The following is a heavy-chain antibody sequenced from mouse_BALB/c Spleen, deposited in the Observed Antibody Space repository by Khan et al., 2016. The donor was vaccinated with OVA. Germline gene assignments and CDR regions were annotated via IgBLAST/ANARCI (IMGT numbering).Heavy chain of an antibody. CDR1: GYTFTSFW. V-gene: IGHV1-7*01. CDR3: TRDRIDY. J-gene: IGHJ2*01. Sequence: QVQLQQSGAELAKPGASVKMSCKASGYTFTSFWMHWVKQRPGQGLEWIGYINPTSGYTDYNEKFKDRATLSADKSSSTAYMQLSRLTSEDSAVDCCTRDRIDYWGQGTTLTVSA. CDR2: INPTSGYT.